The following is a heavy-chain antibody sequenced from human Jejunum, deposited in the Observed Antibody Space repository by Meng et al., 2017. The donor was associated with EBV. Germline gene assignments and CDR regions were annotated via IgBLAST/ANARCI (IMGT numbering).Heavy chain of an antibody. Sequence: VTGNASGYTYNTYSHHERPQAPGQSVELMGWINTDTGNATYAQGLAGRFVFPLHTSVSTAYLQISTLTPEDTAVYYCAKGSGTYYRTGQYHFDYWGQGTLVTVSS. J-gene: IGHJ4*02. CDR1: GYTYNTYS. CDR2: INTDTGNA. D-gene: IGHD3-10*01. V-gene: IGHV7-4-1*02. CDR3: AKGSGTYYRTGQYHFDY.